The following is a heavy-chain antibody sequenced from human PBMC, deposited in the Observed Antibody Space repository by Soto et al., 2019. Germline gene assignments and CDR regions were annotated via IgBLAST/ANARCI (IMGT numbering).Heavy chain of an antibody. V-gene: IGHV3-15*01. CDR3: KRGRGYYYGMDL. CDR2: IKSKTDGGTT. Sequence: PGGSLRLSCAASGFTFSNACISWVRQAPGQGLEWFGRIKSKTDGGTTDYAAPVKGRFTISRDESKNTLYLQMKSLKTEDTALYYCKRGRGYYYGMDLWGQGTTVTVSS. J-gene: IGHJ6*02. CDR1: GFTFSNAC. D-gene: IGHD3-10*01.